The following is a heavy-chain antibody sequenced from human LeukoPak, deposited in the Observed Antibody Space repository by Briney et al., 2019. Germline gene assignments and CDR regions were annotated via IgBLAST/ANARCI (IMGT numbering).Heavy chain of an antibody. CDR1: GFTFSDYY. V-gene: IGHV3-11*01. Sequence: GGSLRLSCAASGFTFSDYYMSWIRQAPGKGLEWVSYISSSGSTIYYADSVKGRFTISRDNAKNSLYLQMNSLRAEDTAVYYCARTISTSRFGWFDPWGQGTLVTVSS. CDR3: ARTISTSRFGWFDP. D-gene: IGHD2-2*01. CDR2: ISSSGSTI. J-gene: IGHJ5*02.